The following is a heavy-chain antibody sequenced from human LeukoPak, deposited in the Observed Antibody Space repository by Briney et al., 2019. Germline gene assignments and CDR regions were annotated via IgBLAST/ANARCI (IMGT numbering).Heavy chain of an antibody. CDR1: GFNLNSYA. J-gene: IGHJ4*02. CDR3: AKEYTPSSPLGELDS. V-gene: IGHV3-30*02. CDR2: IRHDEANS. D-gene: IGHD6-6*01. Sequence: GGPLRLSCAVSGFNLNSYAMHWVRQAPGKGLEWVAVIRHDEANSFYADSVQGRFTISRDTSKKLLYLQMNSLRVEDTAVYYCAKEYTPSSPLGELDSWGQGTLVTVSS.